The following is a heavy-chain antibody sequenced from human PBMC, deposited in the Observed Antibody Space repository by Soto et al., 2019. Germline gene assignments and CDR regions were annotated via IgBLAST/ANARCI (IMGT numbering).Heavy chain of an antibody. Sequence: QITLKESAPTLVKSTQTLTLTCAFSGFSLDTDGVGVGWIRQPPGKALEWLALSYWDGDQRYNPSLKNRLTNTKDTSNTHVVLTMPNMDPVNTATYFCVHKPTVMVAATSTWFDHWGQGTLVTVSS. J-gene: IGHJ5*02. CDR1: GFSLDTDGVG. V-gene: IGHV2-5*02. CDR3: VHKPTVMVAATSTWFDH. D-gene: IGHD2-15*01. CDR2: SYWDGDQ.